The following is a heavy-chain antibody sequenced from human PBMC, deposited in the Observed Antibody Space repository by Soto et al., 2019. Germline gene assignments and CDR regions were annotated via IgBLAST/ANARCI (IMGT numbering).Heavy chain of an antibody. V-gene: IGHV3-7*04. J-gene: IGHJ4*02. D-gene: IGHD7-27*01. CDR2: IKPDGSER. Sequence: EVQLVESGGGLVQPGGSLRLSCAASGFTFGTYWMTWVRQPPGKGLECVADIKPDGSERYYVDSVKGRFTISRDNAKNSLYLHMNSLIAEDTAVYYCATDLNWEHYWGQGTLVTVSS. CDR3: ATDLNWEHY. CDR1: GFTFGTYW.